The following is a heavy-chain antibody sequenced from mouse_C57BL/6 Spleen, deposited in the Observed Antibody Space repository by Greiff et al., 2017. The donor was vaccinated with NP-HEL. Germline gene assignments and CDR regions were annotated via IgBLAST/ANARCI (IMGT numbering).Heavy chain of an antibody. CDR3: ARVHYRKGFDY. V-gene: IGHV1-69*01. Sequence: VQLQQPGAELVMPGASVKLSCKASGYTFTSYWMHWVKQRPGQGLEWIGEIDPSDSYTNYNQKFKGKSTLTVDKSSSTAYMELRSLTSEDSTDYYCARVHYRKGFDYWGQGTTLTVSS. CDR1: GYTFTSYW. CDR2: IDPSDSYT. D-gene: IGHD2-14*01. J-gene: IGHJ2*01.